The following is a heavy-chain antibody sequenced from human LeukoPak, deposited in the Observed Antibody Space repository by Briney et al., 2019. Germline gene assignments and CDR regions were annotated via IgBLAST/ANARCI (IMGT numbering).Heavy chain of an antibody. CDR1: GYTFTSYG. D-gene: IGHD1-1*01. J-gene: IGHJ4*02. V-gene: IGHV1-18*01. Sequence: GASVKVSCKASGYTFTSYGISWVRQAPRQGLEWMGWISAYNGNTNYAQKLQGRVTISADKSISTAYLQWSSLKASDTAMYYCARQSTTGTTLDYWGQGTLVTVSS. CDR2: ISAYNGNT. CDR3: ARQSTTGTTLDY.